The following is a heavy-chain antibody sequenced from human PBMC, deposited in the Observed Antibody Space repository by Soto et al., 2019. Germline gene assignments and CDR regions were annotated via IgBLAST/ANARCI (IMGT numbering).Heavy chain of an antibody. V-gene: IGHV3-21*01. Sequence: GGSLRLSCAASGFTFRSYSMNWVRQAPGKGLEWVSSISSSSSYIYYADSVKGRFTISRDNAKNSLYLQMNSLRAEDTAVYYCARALGGAVLGAFDIWGQGTMVTVSS. CDR2: ISSSSSYI. CDR1: GFTFRSYS. D-gene: IGHD1-26*01. J-gene: IGHJ3*02. CDR3: ARALGGAVLGAFDI.